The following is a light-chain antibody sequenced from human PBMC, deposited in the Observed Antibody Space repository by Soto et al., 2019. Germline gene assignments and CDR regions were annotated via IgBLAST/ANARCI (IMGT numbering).Light chain of an antibody. V-gene: IGLV2-8*01. CDR3: KSYVGSNTYV. CDR1: SSDVGGHNF. J-gene: IGLJ1*01. CDR2: EVI. Sequence: QSALTQPPSASGSPGQSVTISCTGTSSDVGGHNFVSWYQQHPGKAPKLVIYEVIKRPSGVPDRFSGSKSGNTASLTVSGLQAEDEADYFCKSYVGSNTYVFGSGTKLTVL.